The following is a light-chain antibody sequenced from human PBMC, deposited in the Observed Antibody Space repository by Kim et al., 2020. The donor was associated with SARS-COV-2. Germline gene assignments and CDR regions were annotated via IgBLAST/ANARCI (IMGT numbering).Light chain of an antibody. CDR1: CTDMCAFNY. V-gene: IGLV2-14*03. Sequence: GQSIHISCTRPCTDMCAFNYFSWFQQHPGRAPKRLIYDVSVRPSGISNRFSGSTSGYTASLTISGLQAEDEADYYCSSYTTANTRLFGAGTKVTVL. CDR3: SSYTTANTRL. J-gene: IGLJ1*01. CDR2: DVS.